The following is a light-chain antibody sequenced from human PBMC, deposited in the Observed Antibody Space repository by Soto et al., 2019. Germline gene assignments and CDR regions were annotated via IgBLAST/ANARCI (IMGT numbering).Light chain of an antibody. CDR1: SSDVGGYNH. CDR2: DVN. Sequence: QSVLTQPASVSGSPGQSITISCTGTSSDVGGYNHVSWHQQHPGKAPKLMIYDVNNRPSGISDRFSGSRSANTASLTISGLQAEDEADYYCSSYTSGNSVVFGGGTKVTVL. V-gene: IGLV2-14*03. J-gene: IGLJ2*01. CDR3: SSYTSGNSVV.